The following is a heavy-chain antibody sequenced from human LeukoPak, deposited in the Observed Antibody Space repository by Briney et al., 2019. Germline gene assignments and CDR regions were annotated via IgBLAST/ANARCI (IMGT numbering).Heavy chain of an antibody. J-gene: IGHJ4*02. Sequence: SGTLSLTCAVSGYSISSGYYWGWIRQPPGKGLEWTGSIYHSGSTYYNPSLKSRVTISVDTSKNQFSLKLSSVAAADTAVYYCARRGHSGSYYTFDCWGQGTLVTVSS. CDR2: IYHSGST. CDR1: GYSISSGYY. V-gene: IGHV4-38-2*01. CDR3: ARRGHSGSYYTFDC. D-gene: IGHD1-26*01.